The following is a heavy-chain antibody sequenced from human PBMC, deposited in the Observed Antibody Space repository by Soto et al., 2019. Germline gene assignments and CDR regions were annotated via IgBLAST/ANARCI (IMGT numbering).Heavy chain of an antibody. Sequence: GGSLRLSCAASGFTFSGYGMHWVRQAPGKGLEWVAVISYDGSNKYYADSVKGRFTISRDNSKNTLYLQMNSLRAEDTAVYYCAKAPHYDILTGYYRNSSIYYYYYGMDVWGQGTTVTVSS. CDR3: AKAPHYDILTGYYRNSSIYYYYYGMDV. CDR2: ISYDGSNK. V-gene: IGHV3-30*18. J-gene: IGHJ6*02. CDR1: GFTFSGYG. D-gene: IGHD3-9*01.